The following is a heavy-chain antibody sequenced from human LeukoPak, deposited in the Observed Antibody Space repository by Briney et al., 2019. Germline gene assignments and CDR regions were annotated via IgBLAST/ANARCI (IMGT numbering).Heavy chain of an antibody. CDR1: GFTFSSYA. J-gene: IGHJ4*02. D-gene: IGHD6-13*01. V-gene: IGHV3-30-3*01. CDR2: ISHDGSNK. CDR3: ARGEISSSRKDY. Sequence: GRSLRLSCAASGFTFSSYAMHWVRQAPGKGLEWVAAISHDGSNKYYADSVKGRFTLSRDSPKNTLYLQMDSPRAEDTAVYYCARGEISSSRKDYWGQGTPVTVSS.